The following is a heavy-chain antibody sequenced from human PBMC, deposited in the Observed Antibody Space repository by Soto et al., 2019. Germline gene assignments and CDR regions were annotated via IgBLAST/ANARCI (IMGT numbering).Heavy chain of an antibody. V-gene: IGHV3-30*18. CDR1: GFTFSSYG. CDR2: ISYDGSNK. J-gene: IGHJ5*02. D-gene: IGHD3-10*01. CDR3: AKDLFGGTMVRGVNEFDP. Sequence: QVQLVESGGGVVQPGRSLRLSCAASGFTFSSYGMHWVRQAPGKGLEWVAVISYDGSNKYYADSVKGRFTISRDNSKNTQYLQMNSLRAEDTAVYYCAKDLFGGTMVRGVNEFDPWGQGTLVTVSS.